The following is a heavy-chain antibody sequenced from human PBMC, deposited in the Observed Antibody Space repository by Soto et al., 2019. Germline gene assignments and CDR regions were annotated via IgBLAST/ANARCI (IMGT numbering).Heavy chain of an antibody. J-gene: IGHJ6*02. CDR3: ARGGRYSYGYSYYYGMDV. Sequence: GASVKVSCKASGYTFTSYDINWVRQATGQGLEWMGWMNPNSGNTGYAQKFQGRVTVTRNTSISTAYMELSSLRSEDTAVYYCARGGRYSYGYSYYYGMDVWGQGTTVTVSS. CDR2: MNPNSGNT. V-gene: IGHV1-8*01. D-gene: IGHD5-18*01. CDR1: GYTFTSYD.